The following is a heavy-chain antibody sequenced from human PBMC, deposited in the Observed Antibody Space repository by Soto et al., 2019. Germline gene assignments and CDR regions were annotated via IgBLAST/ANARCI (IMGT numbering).Heavy chain of an antibody. CDR1: GFIFNNYW. V-gene: IGHV3-74*01. Sequence: GGSLRLSCAASGFIFNNYWMHWVRQVPGKGLMWVSRIQSDGSSIDYADSVKGRFTISRDNAKNTLYLQMNSLRAEDTAVYYCARDNSGPIMFEYWGQGNLVTVSS. D-gene: IGHD6-19*01. CDR2: IQSDGSSI. J-gene: IGHJ4*02. CDR3: ARDNSGPIMFEY.